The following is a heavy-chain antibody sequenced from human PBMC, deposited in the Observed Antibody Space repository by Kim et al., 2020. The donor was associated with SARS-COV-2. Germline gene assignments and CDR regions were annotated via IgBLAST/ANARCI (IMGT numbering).Heavy chain of an antibody. J-gene: IGHJ6*02. CDR3: ARGETTPGTFYYYHMDV. D-gene: IGHD1-7*01. Sequence: SVKVSCKASGGTFSSYAINWVRQAPGQGLEWMGGIIPIFDTANYAQNFQGRVTISADKSTSTAYMELSSLRSEDTAVYYCARGETTPGTFYYYHMDVWGQGTTVTVSS. CDR2: IIPIFDTA. V-gene: IGHV1-69*06. CDR1: GGTFSSYA.